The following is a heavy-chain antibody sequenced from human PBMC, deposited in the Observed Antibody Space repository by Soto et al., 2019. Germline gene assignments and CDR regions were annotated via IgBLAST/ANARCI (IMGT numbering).Heavy chain of an antibody. Sequence: ASLKVSCKASGYTFTSYYIHWVRQAPGQGLEWMGIINPSGGSTIYAQKFQGRVTMTSDTSTSTVYMEVSSLRSEDTALYYCAHGYSYGYYFDYWGQGTQVTVSS. V-gene: IGHV1-46*03. D-gene: IGHD5-18*01. J-gene: IGHJ4*02. CDR3: AHGYSYGYYFDY. CDR2: INPSGGST. CDR1: GYTFTSYY.